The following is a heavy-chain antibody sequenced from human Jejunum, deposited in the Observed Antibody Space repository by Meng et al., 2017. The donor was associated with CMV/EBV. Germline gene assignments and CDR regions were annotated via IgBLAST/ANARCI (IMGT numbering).Heavy chain of an antibody. J-gene: IGHJ4*02. Sequence: LRLSCAASGFTFSRYWMHWVRQAPGKGLVWVSSINSDGSFTPCADSVKGRFTVSRDNAKSTVYLQMNSLTVEDAAVYYCGDFEAGWGQGTRVTVSS. CDR1: GFTFSRYW. CDR2: INSDGSFT. CDR3: GDFEAG. V-gene: IGHV3-74*01. D-gene: IGHD3-3*01.